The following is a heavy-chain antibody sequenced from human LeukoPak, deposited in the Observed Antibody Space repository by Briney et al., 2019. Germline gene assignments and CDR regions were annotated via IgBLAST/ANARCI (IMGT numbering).Heavy chain of an antibody. J-gene: IGHJ4*02. CDR1: GGSISSGGYY. D-gene: IGHD2-2*01. V-gene: IGHV4-31*03. CDR2: ISYRGST. CDR3: ARVRPTAALDY. Sequence: PSETLSLTCTVSGGSISSGGYYWSWIRPHPGKGLEWIGYISYRGSTYYNPSLESRLTISVDTSKNQFSLKLSSVTAADTAVYYCARVRPTAALDYWGQGALVTVSS.